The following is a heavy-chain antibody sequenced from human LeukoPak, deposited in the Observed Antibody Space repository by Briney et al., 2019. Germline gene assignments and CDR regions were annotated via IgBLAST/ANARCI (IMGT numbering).Heavy chain of an antibody. V-gene: IGHV3-53*05. CDR2: IYSAGAT. CDR1: NFTVSSYY. J-gene: IGHJ3*02. CDR3: WEIYDGRAYGAFDM. Sequence: AGSLRLSCAASNFTVSSYYMGWVRQPPGKGLEWVSVIYSAGATYYTPSVKGRFTISRDNSQNTLYLQLDSLRAEDTAVYYCWEIYDGRAYGAFDMWGEGTMVTVPS. D-gene: IGHD3-22*01.